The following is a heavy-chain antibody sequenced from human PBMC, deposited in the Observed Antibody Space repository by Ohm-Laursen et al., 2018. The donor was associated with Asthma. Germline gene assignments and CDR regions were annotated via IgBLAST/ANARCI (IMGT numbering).Heavy chain of an antibody. Sequence: SLRLSCTASGFTFSSYTMSWVRQAPGKGLEWLSIVSGLDSGAHTYYADSVKGRFTISRDNSKNTLYLQMNSLRAEDTAVYYCAKVWGYRHAFDIWGQGTMVTVSS. CDR3: AKVWGYRHAFDI. V-gene: IGHV3-23*01. CDR2: VSGLDSGAHT. CDR1: GFTFSSYT. D-gene: IGHD6-13*01. J-gene: IGHJ3*02.